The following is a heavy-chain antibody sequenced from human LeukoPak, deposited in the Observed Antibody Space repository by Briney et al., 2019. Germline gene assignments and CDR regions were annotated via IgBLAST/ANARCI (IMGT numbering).Heavy chain of an antibody. CDR3: VRDWDHFDFDS. J-gene: IGHJ5*01. CDR1: GFTFANYW. Sequence: PGGPLRLSCAASGFTFANYWMHWVRHAPGKGLVWVSRIKGDGSHTIYADSVKGRFTISRGNARNTLYLQMKSLRAEDTAVYYCVRDWDHFDFDSWGQGTLVTVSS. D-gene: IGHD3-9*01. CDR2: IKGDGSHT. V-gene: IGHV3-74*01.